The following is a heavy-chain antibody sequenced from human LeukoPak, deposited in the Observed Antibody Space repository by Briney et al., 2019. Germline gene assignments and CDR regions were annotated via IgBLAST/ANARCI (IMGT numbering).Heavy chain of an antibody. J-gene: IGHJ6*02. V-gene: IGHV1-24*01. CDR2: FDPEDGET. CDR3: ATNVRSGSYDSYYYGMDV. D-gene: IGHD3-10*01. Sequence: ASVKVSCKVSGYTLTELSIHWVRQAPGKGLEWMGGFDPEDGETIYAQKFQGRVTMTEDTSTDTAYMELSSLRSEDTAVYYCATNVRSGSYDSYYYGMDVWGQGTTVTVSS. CDR1: GYTLTELS.